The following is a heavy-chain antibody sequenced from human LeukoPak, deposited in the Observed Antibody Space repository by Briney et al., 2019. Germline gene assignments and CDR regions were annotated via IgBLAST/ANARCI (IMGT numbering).Heavy chain of an antibody. CDR1: GYDFFGYW. CDR3: ARFGGATFAQAFFDF. J-gene: IGHJ4*02. CDR2: IYPDDSNI. V-gene: IGHV5-51*01. Sequence: GESLKISFKGSGYDFFGYWIAWVRQMPGKGLEWVGIIYPDDSNIKYSPAFQGQVTISAVKSLSTSYLQWDSLKASDSAMYYCARFGGATFAQAFFDFWGQGTLVTVSS. D-gene: IGHD4-23*01.